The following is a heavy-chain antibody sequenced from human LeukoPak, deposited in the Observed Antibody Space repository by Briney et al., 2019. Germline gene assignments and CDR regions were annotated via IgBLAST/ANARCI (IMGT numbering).Heavy chain of an antibody. CDR1: GVSISSTSYY. V-gene: IGHV4-39*01. J-gene: IGHJ4*02. CDR3: ARGNYDYVWGGIDY. CDR2: IYYSGST. Sequence: PSETLSLTCTVSGVSISSTSYYWGWIRPPPGKGLEWIASIYYSGSTYYNPSLKSRVTISVDTSKNQFSLRLSSVTAADTAVYYCARGNYDYVWGGIDYWGQGTLVTVSS. D-gene: IGHD3-16*01.